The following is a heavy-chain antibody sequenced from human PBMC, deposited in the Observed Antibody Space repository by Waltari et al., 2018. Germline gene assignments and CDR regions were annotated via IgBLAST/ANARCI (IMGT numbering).Heavy chain of an antibody. CDR1: GLPRRAFA. CDR3: AKDRWGGANYFDY. J-gene: IGHJ4*02. V-gene: IGHV3-23*04. D-gene: IGHD2-21*01. CDR2: VDTSGAT. Sequence: VRMVESGGGLVQPGGSLRPSCTASGLPRRAFAMTWLRQAPGKGLEWVSTVDTSGATYYAESVKGRFSISRDTSRNILYLEMSSLRTDDTALYFCAKDRWGGANYFDYWGQGTLATVSS.